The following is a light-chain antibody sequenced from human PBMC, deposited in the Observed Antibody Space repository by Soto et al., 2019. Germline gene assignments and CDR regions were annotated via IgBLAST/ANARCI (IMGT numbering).Light chain of an antibody. CDR3: SSYTSSSTWV. CDR2: EVS. CDR1: SSDVGAYNY. V-gene: IGLV2-14*01. J-gene: IGLJ3*02. Sequence: QSVLTQPASVSGSPGQSITISCTGTSSDVGAYNYVSWYQQHPGKAPKLMIYEVSNRPSGVSNRFSGCKSGNTASLTISGLQAEDEADYYCSSYTSSSTWVFGGGTKLTVL.